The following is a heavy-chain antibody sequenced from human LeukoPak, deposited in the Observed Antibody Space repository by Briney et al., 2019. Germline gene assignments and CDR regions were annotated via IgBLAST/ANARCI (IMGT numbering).Heavy chain of an antibody. CDR3: ARAPTWGAWGTYRYDFDS. CDR1: GYTFNSYD. V-gene: IGHV1-8*03. CDR2: MNPNSGNT. J-gene: IGHJ4*02. D-gene: IGHD3-16*02. Sequence: ASVKVSCKASGYTFNSYDINWVRQATGQGLEWMGWMNPNSGNTGYAQKFQGRVTINRNTSISTAYMELSSLRSEDTAVYYCARAPTWGAWGTYRYDFDSWGQGTLVTVSS.